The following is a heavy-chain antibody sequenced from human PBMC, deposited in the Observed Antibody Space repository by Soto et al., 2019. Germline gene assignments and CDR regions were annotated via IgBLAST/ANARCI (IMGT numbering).Heavy chain of an antibody. Sequence: ASVKVSCKASGYTFTNYYMHWVRQAPGQGLEWMGIINRSGGSTSYAQKFQGIVTMTRDTSTSTVYMELSNLTSEDTAVYFCARDLSPGGYNWNDAFAFDIWGQGTMVTVSS. CDR1: GYTFTNYY. CDR3: ARDLSPGGYNWNDAFAFDI. J-gene: IGHJ3*02. V-gene: IGHV1-46*03. D-gene: IGHD1-20*01. CDR2: INRSGGST.